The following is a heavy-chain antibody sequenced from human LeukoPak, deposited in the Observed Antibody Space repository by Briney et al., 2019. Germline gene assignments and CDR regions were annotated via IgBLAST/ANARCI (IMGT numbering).Heavy chain of an antibody. Sequence: PGGSLRLSCAVSGFTFSSYSMNWVRQAPGKGLEWVSSISSSSSYIYYADSVKGRFTISRDNAKNSLYLQMNSLRAEDTAVYYCAREGITYYDILTGYSSLLYWGQGTLVTVSS. D-gene: IGHD3-9*01. CDR3: AREGITYYDILTGYSSLLY. CDR2: ISSSSSYI. J-gene: IGHJ4*02. V-gene: IGHV3-21*01. CDR1: GFTFSSYS.